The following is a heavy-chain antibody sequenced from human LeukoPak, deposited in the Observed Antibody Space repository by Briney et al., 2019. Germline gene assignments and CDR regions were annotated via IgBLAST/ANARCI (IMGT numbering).Heavy chain of an antibody. V-gene: IGHV1-46*01. CDR3: ARVDGTCSSTSCFYYYYYGMDV. Sequence: GASVKVSCKASGYTFTSYYMHWVRQAPGQGLEWMGIINPSGGSTSYAQKFQGRVTMTRDTSTSTVYMELSSLRSEDTAVYYCARVDGTCSSTSCFYYYYYGMDVWGQGTTVTVSS. J-gene: IGHJ6*02. CDR2: INPSGGST. D-gene: IGHD2-2*01. CDR1: GYTFTSYY.